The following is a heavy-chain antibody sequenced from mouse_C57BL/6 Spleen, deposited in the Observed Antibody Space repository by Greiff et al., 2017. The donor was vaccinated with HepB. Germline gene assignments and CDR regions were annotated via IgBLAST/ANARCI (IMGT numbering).Heavy chain of an antibody. CDR3: ARSIYYYGSFYAMDY. Sequence: VHVKQSVAELVRPGASVKLSCTASGFNIKNTYMHWVKQRPEQGLEWIGRIDPANGNTKYAPKFQGKATITADTSSNTAYLQLSSLTSEDTAIYYCARSIYYYGSFYAMDYWGQGTSVTVSS. CDR1: GFNIKNTY. V-gene: IGHV14-3*01. D-gene: IGHD1-1*01. CDR2: IDPANGNT. J-gene: IGHJ4*01.